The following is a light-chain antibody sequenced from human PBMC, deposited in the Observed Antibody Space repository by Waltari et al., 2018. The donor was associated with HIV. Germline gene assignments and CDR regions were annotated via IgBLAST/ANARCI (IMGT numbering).Light chain of an antibody. J-gene: IGKJ4*01. CDR3: QQSYSTPLT. Sequence: DLQMTQSPSSLSASVGDRVTITCRASQSISSYLNWYQQKPGKAPKPLIYAASSLQSGVPSRFSGSGSGTDFTLTISSLQPEDFATYYCQQSYSTPLTFGGGTKGEIK. CDR1: QSISSY. V-gene: IGKV1-39*01. CDR2: AAS.